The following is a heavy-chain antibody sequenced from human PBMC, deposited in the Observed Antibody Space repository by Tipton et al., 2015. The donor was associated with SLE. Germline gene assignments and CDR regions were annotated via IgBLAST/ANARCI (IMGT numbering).Heavy chain of an antibody. CDR3: ARGPYNWNPFYYYYMDV. J-gene: IGHJ6*03. Sequence: TLSLTCTVSGGSISSGGYYWSWIRQHPGKGLEWIGHIFNSGSTYYNPSLKSRVTISVETSKSQFSLKVTSVTAADTAVYYCARGPYNWNPFYYYYMDVWGKGTTVTVSS. CDR2: IFNSGST. CDR1: GGSISSGGYY. V-gene: IGHV4-30-4*08. D-gene: IGHD1-20*01.